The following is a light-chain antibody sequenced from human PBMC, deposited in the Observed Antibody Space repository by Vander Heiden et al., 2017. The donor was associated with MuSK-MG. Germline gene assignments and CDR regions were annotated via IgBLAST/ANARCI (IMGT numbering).Light chain of an antibody. CDR3: QQYESRPLT. V-gene: IGKV3-15*01. CDR1: QSISSN. J-gene: IGKJ4*02. Sequence: DIVLTQSPATLSVSPGERATLACRASQSISSNLAWYQQKPGKAPRLLIYGASSRATGIPARFSGSGSGTEFTLTISSLESEDFAVYYCQQYESRPLTFGGGTKVEIK. CDR2: GAS.